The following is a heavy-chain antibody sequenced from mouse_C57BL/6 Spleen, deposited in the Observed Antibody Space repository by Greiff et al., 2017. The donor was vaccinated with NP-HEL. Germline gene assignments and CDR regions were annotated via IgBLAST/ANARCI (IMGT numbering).Heavy chain of an antibody. CDR1: GFTFTDYY. Sequence: EVQLVESGGGLVQPGGSLSLSCAASGFTFTDYYMSWVRQPPGKALEWLGFLRQQAHGYTTDYSASVKGRFTISRDNSQSILYLQMNALRAEDSATYYCATSPYYGSSYWYFDVWGTGTTVTVSS. CDR2: LRQQAHGYTT. D-gene: IGHD1-1*01. J-gene: IGHJ1*03. CDR3: ATSPYYGSSYWYFDV. V-gene: IGHV7-3*01.